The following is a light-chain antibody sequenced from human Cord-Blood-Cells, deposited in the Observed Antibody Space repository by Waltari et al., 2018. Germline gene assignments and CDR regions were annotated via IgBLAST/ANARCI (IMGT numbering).Light chain of an antibody. V-gene: IGKV1-39*01. J-gene: IGKJ1*01. CDR3: QQSYSTPWT. Sequence: DIQMSQSTSCLSASVGDRVTITCRASQSISSYLNWYQQKPGKAPNLLIDAASSLQSGVPSRFSGSGSGTDFTLTISSLQPEDFATYYCQQSYSTPWTFGQGTKVEIK. CDR1: QSISSY. CDR2: AAS.